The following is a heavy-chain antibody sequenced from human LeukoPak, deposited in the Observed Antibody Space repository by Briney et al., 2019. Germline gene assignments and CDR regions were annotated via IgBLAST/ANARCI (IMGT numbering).Heavy chain of an antibody. J-gene: IGHJ3*02. CDR3: ARGVAGTGAFDI. D-gene: IGHD6-19*01. CDR1: GGSISSSNW. CDR2: INHSGST. Sequence: PSGTLSLTCAVSGGSISSSNWWSWVRQPPGKGLEWIGEINHSGSTNYNPSLKSRVTISVDTSKNQFSLKLSSVTAADTAVYYCARGVAGTGAFDIWGQGTMVTVSS. V-gene: IGHV4-4*02.